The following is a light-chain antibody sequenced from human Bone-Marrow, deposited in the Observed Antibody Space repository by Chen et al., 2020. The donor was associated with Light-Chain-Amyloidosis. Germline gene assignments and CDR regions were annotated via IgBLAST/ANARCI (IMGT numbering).Light chain of an antibody. CDR3: EVWDRSSDRPV. Sequence: SYVLTQPSSVSVAPGQTATIACGGNNIGSTSVHWYQQTPGQAPLLVGDDDGDRPAGIPERLSGANSGSAAALTRRRVEAGDEADEYGEVWDRSSDRPVFGGGTKLTVL. V-gene: IGLV3-21*02. CDR1: NIGSTS. CDR2: DDG. J-gene: IGLJ3*02.